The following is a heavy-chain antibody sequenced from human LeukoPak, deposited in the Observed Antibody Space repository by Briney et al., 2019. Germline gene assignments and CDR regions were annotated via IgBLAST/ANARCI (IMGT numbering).Heavy chain of an antibody. V-gene: IGHV4-39*07. Sequence: PSETLSLTCTVSGGSISSSTYFWGWIRQPPGKGLEWIGTIYYSGSTYYNPSLKSRVTISVDSSKNQFSLRLSSVTAADTAVYYCARESLTWLQSRTSWFEPWGQGTLVTVSS. CDR2: IYYSGST. CDR1: GGSISSSTYF. D-gene: IGHD5-24*01. CDR3: ARESLTWLQSRTSWFEP. J-gene: IGHJ5*02.